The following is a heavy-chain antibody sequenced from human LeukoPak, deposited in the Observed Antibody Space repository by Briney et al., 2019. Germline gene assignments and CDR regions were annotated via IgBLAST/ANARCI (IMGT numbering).Heavy chain of an antibody. V-gene: IGHV3-23*01. CDR1: GFTFSSYG. Sequence: GGSLRLSCAASGFTFSSYGMSWVRQAPGKGLEWVSAISGSGGSTYYADSVKGRFAISRDNSKNTLYLQMNSLRAEDTAVYYCAKLLYDSSGYYVVPYYFDYWGQGTLVTVSS. D-gene: IGHD3-22*01. J-gene: IGHJ4*02. CDR2: ISGSGGST. CDR3: AKLLYDSSGYYVVPYYFDY.